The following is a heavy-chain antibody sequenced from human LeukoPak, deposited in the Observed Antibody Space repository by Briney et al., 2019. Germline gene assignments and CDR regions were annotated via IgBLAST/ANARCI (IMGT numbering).Heavy chain of an antibody. CDR2: INTNTGNP. CDR3: ARDQSSSWPRADAFDI. Sequence: ASVKVSCKASGYTFTSYAMNWVRQAPGQGPEWMGWINTNTGNPTYAQGFTGRFVFSLDTSVSTAYLQISSLRAEDTAVYYCARDQSSSWPRADAFDIWGQGTMVTVSS. V-gene: IGHV7-4-1*02. CDR1: GYTFTSYA. J-gene: IGHJ3*02. D-gene: IGHD6-13*01.